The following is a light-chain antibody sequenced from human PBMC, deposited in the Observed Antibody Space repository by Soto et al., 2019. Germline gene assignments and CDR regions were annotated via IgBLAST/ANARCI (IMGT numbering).Light chain of an antibody. J-gene: IGLJ2*01. CDR1: SGHSSYI. V-gene: IGLV4-60*03. Sequence: QSVLTQSSSASASLGSSVKLTCTLSSGHSSYIIAWHQQQPGKAPRYLMKLEGSGSYNKGSGVPDRFSGSSSGADRYLTSSNLQSEDEADYYCETRDSNTRVFGGGTKLTVL. CDR2: LEGSGSY. CDR3: ETRDSNTRV.